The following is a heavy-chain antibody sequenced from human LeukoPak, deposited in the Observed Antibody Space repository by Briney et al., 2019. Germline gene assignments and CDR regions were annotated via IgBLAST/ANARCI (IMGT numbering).Heavy chain of an antibody. D-gene: IGHD6-6*01. CDR1: GYTFTSYD. V-gene: IGHV1-8*03. CDR3: ARGAGCSSAYYYYYYYMDV. CDR2: MNPNSGNT. J-gene: IGHJ6*03. Sequence: GASVKVSCKASGYTFTSYDINWVRQATGQGLEWMGWMNPNSGNTGYAQKFQGRVTITSNTSISTAYMELSSLRSEDTDVYYCARGAGCSSAYYYYYYYMDVWGKGSTVTVSS.